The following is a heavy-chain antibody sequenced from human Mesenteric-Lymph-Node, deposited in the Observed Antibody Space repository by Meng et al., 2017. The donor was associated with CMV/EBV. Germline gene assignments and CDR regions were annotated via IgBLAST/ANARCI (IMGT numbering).Heavy chain of an antibody. CDR1: GDSRSNSRYY. CDR2: IYYVGNT. V-gene: IGHV4-39*02. Sequence: SGDSRSNSRYYWGWIRQPPEKTLEWIGTIYYVGNTFYNPSLESRVTISVDTSRNRLSLRLTSVTAADTAVYYCARLSAAGTFPNYDSWGQGTLVTVSS. CDR3: ARLSAAGTFPNYDS. D-gene: IGHD6-13*01. J-gene: IGHJ4*02.